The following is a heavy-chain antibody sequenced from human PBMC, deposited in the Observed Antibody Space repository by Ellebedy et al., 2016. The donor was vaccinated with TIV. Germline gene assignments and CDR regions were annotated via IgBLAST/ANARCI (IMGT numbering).Heavy chain of an antibody. Sequence: PGGSLRLSCAASGFTFSNYAMNWVRQAPGKGLEWVSGITSSGDSTYYADSVKGRFTISRDNSKDTLYLQMTSLRAEDTAIYFCARDPVGVGPAFDVWGQGTMVTVSS. CDR3: ARDPVGVGPAFDV. J-gene: IGHJ3*01. D-gene: IGHD4-23*01. CDR2: ITSSGDST. V-gene: IGHV3-23*01. CDR1: GFTFSNYA.